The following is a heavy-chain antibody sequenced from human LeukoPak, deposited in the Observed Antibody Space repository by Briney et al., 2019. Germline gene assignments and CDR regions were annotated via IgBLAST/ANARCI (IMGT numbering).Heavy chain of an antibody. CDR1: GFTFSSFW. CDR3: ARGHYYFDY. V-gene: IGHV3-7*01. Sequence: PGGSLRLSCAASGFTFSSFWMSRVRQAPGKGLEWVANIKQDGSEKYYVDSVKGRFTISRDNAKNSLYLQMNSLRDEDTAVYYCARGHYYFDYWGQGTLVTVSS. CDR2: IKQDGSEK. J-gene: IGHJ4*02.